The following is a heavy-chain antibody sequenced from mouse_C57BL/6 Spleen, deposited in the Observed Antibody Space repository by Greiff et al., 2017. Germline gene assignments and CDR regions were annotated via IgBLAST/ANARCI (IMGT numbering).Heavy chain of an antibody. V-gene: IGHV6-3*01. CDR3: TCLNWDDYFDY. Sequence: EVKVEESGGGLVQPGGSMKLSCVASGFTFSNYWMNWVRQSPEKGLEWVAQIRLKSDNYATHYAESVKGRFTISRDDSKSSVYLQMNNLRAEDTGIYYCTCLNWDDYFDYWGQGTTLTVSS. J-gene: IGHJ2*01. CDR1: GFTFSNYW. D-gene: IGHD4-1*01. CDR2: IRLKSDNYAT.